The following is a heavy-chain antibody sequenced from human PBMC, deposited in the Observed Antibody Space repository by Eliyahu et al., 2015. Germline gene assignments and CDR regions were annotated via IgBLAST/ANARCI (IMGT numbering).Heavy chain of an antibody. D-gene: IGHD1-26*01. CDR3: AREDQGGAWSQFGMDL. CDR2: ISYDGVRK. CDR1: GFXXXVXA. J-gene: IGHJ6*02. Sequence: QEQLVESGGGVVQPGQSLRTSCVASGFXXXVXAMQWVRQAPGKGLEWVTFISYDGVRKYYSGSVGARFSISRDNSKKTLYLQMDNLRPEDTAIYYCAREDQGGAWSQFGMDLWGQGTTVTVSS. V-gene: IGHV3-30-3*01.